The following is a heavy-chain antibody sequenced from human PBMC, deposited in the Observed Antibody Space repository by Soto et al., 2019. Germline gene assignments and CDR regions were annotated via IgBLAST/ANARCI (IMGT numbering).Heavy chain of an antibody. J-gene: IGHJ5*02. Sequence: PSETLSLTCTVSGGSISSTDYYWSWIRQPPGKGLEWIGYVSYSGSAYYNPSLKGRLSISIDTSRNQFSLRLTSVTAADTAIYYCARDRVLRSFHYYVPWGRGTLFTVSS. CDR3: ARDRVLRSFHYYVP. CDR1: GGSISSTDYY. V-gene: IGHV4-30-4*01. CDR2: VSYSGSA. D-gene: IGHD1-26*01.